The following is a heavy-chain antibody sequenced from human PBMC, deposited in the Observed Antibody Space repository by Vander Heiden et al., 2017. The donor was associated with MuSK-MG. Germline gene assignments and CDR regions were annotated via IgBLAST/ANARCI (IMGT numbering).Heavy chain of an antibody. Sequence: QLQLQESGPGLVKPSEPLSLPCTVSGGSISSSSYYWGWIGQPPGKGLEWIGSIYYSGTTYYNPSLKSRVTISVDTSKNQFSLKLNSVTAADTAVYYCASPSPLRYFDWTFDYWGQGTLVTVSS. V-gene: IGHV4-39*01. J-gene: IGHJ4*02. CDR3: ASPSPLRYFDWTFDY. D-gene: IGHD3-9*01. CDR2: IYYSGTT. CDR1: GGSISSSSYY.